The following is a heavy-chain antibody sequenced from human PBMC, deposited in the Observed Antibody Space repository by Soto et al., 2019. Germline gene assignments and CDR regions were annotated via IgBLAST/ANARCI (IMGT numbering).Heavy chain of an antibody. CDR1: GYTFTSYG. V-gene: IGHV1-18*01. CDR3: ARVVGAYCGGDCNSDY. Sequence: QVQLVQSGAEVKKPGASVKVSCKASGYTFTSYGISWVRQAPGQGLEWMGWISAYNGNTNYAQKLQGRVTMTTDTSTSTAHMELRSLRSDDTAVYYCARVVGAYCGGDCNSDYWGQGTLVTVSS. CDR2: ISAYNGNT. J-gene: IGHJ4*02. D-gene: IGHD2-21*02.